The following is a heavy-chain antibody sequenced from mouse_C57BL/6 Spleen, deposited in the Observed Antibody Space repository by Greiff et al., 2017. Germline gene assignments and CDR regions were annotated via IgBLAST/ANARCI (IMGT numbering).Heavy chain of an antibody. D-gene: IGHD2-5*01. CDR1: GYTFTSYW. Sequence: VQLQQPGAELVKPGASVKVSCKASGYTFTSYWMHWVKQRPGQGLEWIGRIHPSDSDTNYNQKFKGKATLTVDKSSSTAYMQLSSLTSEDSAVYYCAISYSNYAGFAYWGQGTLVTVSA. CDR3: AISYSNYAGFAY. V-gene: IGHV1-74*01. CDR2: IHPSDSDT. J-gene: IGHJ3*01.